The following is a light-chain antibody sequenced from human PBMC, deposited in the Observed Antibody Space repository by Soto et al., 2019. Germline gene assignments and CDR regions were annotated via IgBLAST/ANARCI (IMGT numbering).Light chain of an antibody. CDR3: CSYRDGGSWV. J-gene: IGLJ3*02. CDR2: DVT. Sequence: QSALTQPASVSGSPGQSITISCTGTTSDVGDYNYVSWYQQHPGKAPKVIIYDVTSRPSGVSDRFSGSKSGNTASLTVSGLQAEDEADYYCCSYRDGGSWVFGGGTKLTVL. CDR1: TSDVGDYNY. V-gene: IGLV2-14*03.